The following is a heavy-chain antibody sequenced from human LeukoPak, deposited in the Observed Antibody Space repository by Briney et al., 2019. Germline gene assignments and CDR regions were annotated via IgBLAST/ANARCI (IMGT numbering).Heavy chain of an antibody. V-gene: IGHV4-4*02. J-gene: IGHJ4*02. CDR1: GGSISSSNW. CDR2: IYHSGST. Sequence: SETLSLTCAVSGGSISSSNWWSWVRQPPGKGLEWIGDIYHSGSTNYNPSLKSRVTISVDKSKNQFSLKLSSVTAADTAVYYCARRSELLYNYFDYWGQGTLVTVSS. D-gene: IGHD2-2*02. CDR3: ARRSELLYNYFDY.